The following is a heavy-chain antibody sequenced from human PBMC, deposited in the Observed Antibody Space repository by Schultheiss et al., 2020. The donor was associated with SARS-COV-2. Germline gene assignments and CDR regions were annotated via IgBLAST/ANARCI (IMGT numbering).Heavy chain of an antibody. V-gene: IGHV4-59*12. CDR1: GGSISSYY. J-gene: IGHJ4*02. Sequence: SETLSLTCTVSGGSISSYYWSWIRQPAGKGLEWIGYIYYSGSTNYNPSLKSRVTMSVDTSKNQFSLKLSSVTAAYTAVYYCARDLFGVSGSSDYFDYWGQGTLVTVSS. D-gene: IGHD3-10*01. CDR2: IYYSGST. CDR3: ARDLFGVSGSSDYFDY.